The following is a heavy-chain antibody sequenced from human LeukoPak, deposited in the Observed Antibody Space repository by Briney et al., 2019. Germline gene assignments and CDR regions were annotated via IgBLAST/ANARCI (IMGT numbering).Heavy chain of an antibody. Sequence: KPSETLSLTGTVSEGSISRDYWSWLRQPPGKGLEGMGYICYRGSTNYNPSLKSRVTISVDTSKNHFSLKLSSVTAADTAVYYCARAGQGDFWSGLRYFDYWGQGTLVTVSS. V-gene: IGHV4-59*01. J-gene: IGHJ4*02. CDR2: ICYRGST. CDR1: EGSISRDY. D-gene: IGHD3-3*01. CDR3: ARAGQGDFWSGLRYFDY.